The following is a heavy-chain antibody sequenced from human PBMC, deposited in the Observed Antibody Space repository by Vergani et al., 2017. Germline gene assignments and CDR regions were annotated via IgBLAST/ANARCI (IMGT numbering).Heavy chain of an antibody. CDR2: IYHSGST. D-gene: IGHD3/OR15-3a*01. CDR3: ARCPKSKNGLLFDY. V-gene: IGHV4-39*07. CDR1: GGSISSSSYY. Sequence: QLQLQESGPGLVKPSETLSLTCTVSGGSISSSSYYWGWIRQPPGKGLEWIGSIYHSGSTYYNPSLKSRVTISVDTSKNQFSLKLSSVTAADTAVYYCARCPKSKNGLLFDYWGQGTLVTVSS. J-gene: IGHJ4*02.